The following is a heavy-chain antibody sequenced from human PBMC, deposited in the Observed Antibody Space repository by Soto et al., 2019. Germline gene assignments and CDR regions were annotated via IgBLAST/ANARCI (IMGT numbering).Heavy chain of an antibody. CDR2: INAGNGNT. V-gene: IGHV1-3*01. Sequence: ASVKVSCKASGYTFTIYAMHLVRQAPGQRLEWMGWINAGNGNTKYSQKFQGRVTITRDTSASTAYMELSSLRSEDTAVYYCGRDRDSSSGQRDMDVWGKGTTVTVSS. D-gene: IGHD6-6*01. CDR1: GYTFTIYA. J-gene: IGHJ6*03. CDR3: GRDRDSSSGQRDMDV.